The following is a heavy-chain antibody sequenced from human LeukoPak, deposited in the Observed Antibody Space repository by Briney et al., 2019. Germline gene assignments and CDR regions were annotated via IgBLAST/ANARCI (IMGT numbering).Heavy chain of an antibody. J-gene: IGHJ5*02. D-gene: IGHD3-22*01. CDR2: IYYSGST. CDR1: GGSISSYY. V-gene: IGHV4-59*01. Sequence: SETLSLTCTVSGGSISSYYWSWIRQPPGKGLEWIGYIYYSGSTNYNPSLKSRVTMSVDTSKNQFSLKLSSVTAADTAVYYCARDKFYDSSGSSRWFDPWGQGTLVTVSS. CDR3: ARDKFYDSSGSSRWFDP.